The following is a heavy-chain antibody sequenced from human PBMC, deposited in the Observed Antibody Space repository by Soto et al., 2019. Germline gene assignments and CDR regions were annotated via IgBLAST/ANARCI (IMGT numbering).Heavy chain of an antibody. Sequence: GGSLRLSCAASGFTFSSYAMSWVRQAPGKGLECVSAISGSGGSTYYADSVKGRFTISRDNSKNTLYLQMNSPRAEDTAVYFCAKSTIEAPMDPFYFDYWGQGTLVTVSS. D-gene: IGHD6-6*01. CDR2: ISGSGGST. CDR1: GFTFSSYA. V-gene: IGHV3-23*01. J-gene: IGHJ4*02. CDR3: AKSTIEAPMDPFYFDY.